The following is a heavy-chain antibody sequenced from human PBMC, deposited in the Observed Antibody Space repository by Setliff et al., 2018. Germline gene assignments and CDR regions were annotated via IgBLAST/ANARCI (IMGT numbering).Heavy chain of an antibody. Sequence: EASVKVSCKASGATFSSYGISWVRQAPGQGLEWMGGTSPMFGTTEYAQKFQGRLTIITDESTNTAFMQLSSLRSDDTAVYYCVREGVDRRSSTDYRYYMDVWGKGTTVTVSS. V-gene: IGHV1-69*05. CDR2: TSPMFGTT. CDR3: VREGVDRRSSTDYRYYMDV. D-gene: IGHD6-6*01. CDR1: GATFSSYG. J-gene: IGHJ6*03.